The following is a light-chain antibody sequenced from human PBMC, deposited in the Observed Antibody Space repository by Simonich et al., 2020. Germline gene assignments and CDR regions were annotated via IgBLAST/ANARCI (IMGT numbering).Light chain of an antibody. J-gene: IGKJ4*01. V-gene: IGKV4-1*01. CDR1: QSVLYSSNNKNY. CDR3: QQYYSTPLT. Sequence: DIVMTQSPDSLAVSLGERATINCKSSQSVLYSSNNKNYLAWYQQKPEQPPKLLIYWASTRESGVPDRFSCSGSGTDFTLTISSLQAEDVAVYYCQQYYSTPLTFGGGTKVEIK. CDR2: WAS.